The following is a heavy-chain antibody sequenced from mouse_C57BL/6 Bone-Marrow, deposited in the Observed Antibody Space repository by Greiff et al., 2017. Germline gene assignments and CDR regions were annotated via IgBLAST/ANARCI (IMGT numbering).Heavy chain of an antibody. CDR1: GFTFSSYA. CDR3: ARRWFAY. CDR2: ISDGGSYT. Sequence: EVKLMESGGGLVKPGGSLKLSCAASGFTFSSYAMSWVRQTPEKRLEWVATISDGGSYTYYPDNVKGRFTISRDNAKNTLYLQMSHLKSEDTAMYYCARRWFAYWGQGTLVTVSA. V-gene: IGHV5-4*03. J-gene: IGHJ3*01.